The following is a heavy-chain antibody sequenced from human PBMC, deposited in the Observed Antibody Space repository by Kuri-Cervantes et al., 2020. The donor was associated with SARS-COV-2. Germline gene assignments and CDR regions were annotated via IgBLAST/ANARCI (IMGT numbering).Heavy chain of an antibody. J-gene: IGHJ6*03. V-gene: IGHV3-30*02. Sequence: GGSLRLSCAASGFTFSSYAMSWVRQAPGKGLEWVAFIQDDGSNKYYADSVKGRFTISRDNSKYALYLQMNSLSAADTAVYYCAKDGSVTKVARTTYYYYHYMDVWGKGTAVTVSS. CDR2: IQDDGSNK. CDR3: AKDGSVTKVARTTYYYYHYMDV. CDR1: GFTFSSYA. D-gene: IGHD4-23*01.